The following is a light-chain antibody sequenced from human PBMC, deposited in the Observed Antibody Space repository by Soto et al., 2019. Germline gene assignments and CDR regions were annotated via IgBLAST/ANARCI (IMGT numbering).Light chain of an antibody. V-gene: IGKV1-13*02. Sequence: AIQLTQSPSSLSASVGDRVTITCRASQGISSAFAWYQQKPGQAPKLLIYDASSLESGVPSRFSGSGSETDCTLTSSSLQPEDFATYYCQQFNSDPQLTFGGGTKVEIK. CDR2: DAS. CDR3: QQFNSDPQLT. J-gene: IGKJ4*01. CDR1: QGISSA.